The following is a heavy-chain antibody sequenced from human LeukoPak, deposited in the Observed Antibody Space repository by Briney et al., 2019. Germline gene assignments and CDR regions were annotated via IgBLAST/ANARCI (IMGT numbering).Heavy chain of an antibody. D-gene: IGHD5-24*01. CDR2: INRSGST. CDR3: ARGRGWLQSFFDY. J-gene: IGHJ4*02. V-gene: IGHV4-34*01. Sequence: SETLSLTCAVYGGSFSGYYWSWIRQPPGKGLEWIGEINRSGSTNYNPSLKSRVTISVDTSKNQFSLKLSSVTAADTAVYYCARGRGWLQSFFDYWGQGTLVTVSS. CDR1: GGSFSGYY.